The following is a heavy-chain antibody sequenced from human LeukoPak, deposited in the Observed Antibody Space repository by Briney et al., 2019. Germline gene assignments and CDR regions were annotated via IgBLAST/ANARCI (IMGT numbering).Heavy chain of an antibody. CDR3: ANCGAHTGFDY. D-gene: IGHD4-17*01. J-gene: IGHJ4*02. V-gene: IGHV3-11*01. CDR2: IRSSGSPI. CDR1: GFTFSDYY. Sequence: GGSLRLSCAASGFTFSDYYMSWIRQAPGEGLEWVSYIRSSGSPIYYADSVKRRFTISRDNGKNSLYLQMNSLRAEDTAVYYCANCGAHTGFDYWGQGTLVTVS.